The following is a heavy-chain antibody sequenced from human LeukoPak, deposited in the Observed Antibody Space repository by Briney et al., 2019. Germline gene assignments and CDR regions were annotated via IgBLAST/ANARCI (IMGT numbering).Heavy chain of an antibody. CDR3: AKDRRELDY. V-gene: IGHV3-23*01. CDR2: FSASGNYT. J-gene: IGHJ4*02. CDR1: GFTFASYA. D-gene: IGHD1-26*01. Sequence: GGSLRLSCAASGFTFASYAMSWVRQAPGKGLEWVSTFSASGNYTYYADSVKGRFTISRDNSKNTLCLQMNSLRVEDTAVYYCAKDRRELDYWGQGTLVTVSS.